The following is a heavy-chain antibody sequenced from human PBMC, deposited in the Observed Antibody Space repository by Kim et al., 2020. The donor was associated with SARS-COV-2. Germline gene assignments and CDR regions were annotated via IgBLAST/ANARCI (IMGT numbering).Heavy chain of an antibody. J-gene: IGHJ4*02. CDR3: ARIGDY. CDR2: PGDYDT. D-gene: IGHD2-15*01. Sequence: PGDYDTRYSPSFQGQVTISADKSISTAYLQWSNLKASDTAMYYCARIGDYWGQGTLVTVSS. V-gene: IGHV5-51*01.